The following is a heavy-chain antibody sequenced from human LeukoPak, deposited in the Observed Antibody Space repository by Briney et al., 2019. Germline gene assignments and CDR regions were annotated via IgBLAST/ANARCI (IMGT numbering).Heavy chain of an antibody. V-gene: IGHV3-23*01. D-gene: IGHD2-2*01. CDR3: AREGAGQLLSYYFDY. J-gene: IGHJ4*02. CDR1: GFTFSSYA. CDR2: ISGNGGYT. Sequence: PGGSLRLSCAASGFTFSSYAMSWVRQAPGKGLEWVSSISGNGGYTYHADSVKGRFTISRDNSENTLYLQMNSLRAEDTAVYYCAREGAGQLLSYYFDYWGQGTLVTVSS.